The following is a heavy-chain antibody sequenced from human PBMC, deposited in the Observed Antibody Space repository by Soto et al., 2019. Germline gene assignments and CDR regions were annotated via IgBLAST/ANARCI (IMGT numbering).Heavy chain of an antibody. CDR1: GFTFISYA. CDR3: TRVKVGYSSSWYEV. D-gene: IGHD6-13*01. V-gene: IGHV3-72*01. J-gene: IGHJ4*02. Sequence: PGGSLRLSCTASGFTFISYAMHWVRQAPGKGLEWVGRTRNKANSYTTEYAASVRGKFTISRDDSKNPLYLQMNSLNTEDTAVYYCTRVKVGYSSSWYEVWGQGTLVTVSS. CDR2: TRNKANSYTT.